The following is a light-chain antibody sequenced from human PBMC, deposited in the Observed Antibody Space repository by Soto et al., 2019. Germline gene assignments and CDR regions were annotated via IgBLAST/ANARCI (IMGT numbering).Light chain of an antibody. CDR2: GNG. J-gene: IGLJ2*01. Sequence: QSVLTQPPSVSGAPGQRVTISCTGSSSNIGAGHDVHWYQQLPGTAPKLLIYGNGNRPSGVPDRFSGSKSGTSASLAITGLLAEDEADYYCSSYISSSTLVVFGGGTKLTVL. CDR3: SSYISSSTLVV. V-gene: IGLV1-40*01. CDR1: SSNIGAGHD.